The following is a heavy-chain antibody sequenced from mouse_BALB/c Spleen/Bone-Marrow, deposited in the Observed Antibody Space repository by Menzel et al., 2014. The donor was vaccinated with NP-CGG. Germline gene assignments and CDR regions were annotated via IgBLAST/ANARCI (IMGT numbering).Heavy chain of an antibody. J-gene: IGHJ4*01. CDR2: IWGGGKE. CDR3: AKHRSVYPYAMDY. CDR1: GFSLSDYG. V-gene: IGHV2-6-5*01. D-gene: IGHD2-10*02. Sequence: VKLVESGPGLVAPSQSLSITCTVSGFSLSDYGVSWIRQSLGKGLEWLGVIWGGGKEYYNSVLKSRLSINKDNSKSQVFVKMYSLQTDDTAIYYCAKHRSVYPYAMDYWGQGTSVTVSS.